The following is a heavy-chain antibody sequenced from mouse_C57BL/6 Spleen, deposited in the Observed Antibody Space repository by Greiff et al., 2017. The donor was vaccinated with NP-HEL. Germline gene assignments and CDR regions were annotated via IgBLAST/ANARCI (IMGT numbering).Heavy chain of an antibody. Sequence: QVQLQQPGAELVMPGASVKLSCKASGYTFTSYWMHWVKQRPGQGLEWIGEIDPSDSYTNYNQKFKGKSTLTVDKSSSTAYMQLSSLTSEDSAVYYCARSSSYLYYAMDYWGQGTSVTVSS. CDR2: IDPSDSYT. CDR3: ARSSSYLYYAMDY. J-gene: IGHJ4*01. V-gene: IGHV1-69*01. CDR1: GYTFTSYW. D-gene: IGHD1-1*01.